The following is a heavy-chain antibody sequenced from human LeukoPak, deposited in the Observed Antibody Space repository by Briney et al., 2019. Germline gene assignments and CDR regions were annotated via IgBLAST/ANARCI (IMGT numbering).Heavy chain of an antibody. CDR3: VKDLRGEYTFDH. J-gene: IGHJ4*02. Sequence: GGSLRLSCSPSGFTFSKTVMYWVRQAPGKGLEFASTIGYNEDNIQYADSVKGRFTISRDNFRGTPYLQMSSLRPEDTALYYCVKDLRGEYTFDHWGQGTLDTVSS. D-gene: IGHD3-10*01. V-gene: IGHV3-64D*06. CDR2: IGYNEDNI. CDR1: GFTFSKTV.